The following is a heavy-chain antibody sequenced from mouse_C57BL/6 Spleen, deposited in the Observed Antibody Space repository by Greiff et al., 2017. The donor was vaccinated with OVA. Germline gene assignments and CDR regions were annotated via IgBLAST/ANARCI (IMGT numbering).Heavy chain of an antibody. CDR2: IYPRDGST. J-gene: IGHJ2*01. V-gene: IGHV1-78*01. CDR1: GYTFTDHT. CDR3: ARRNYYGSSYEEFDY. Sequence: QVQLQQSDAELVKPGASVKISCKVSGYTFTDHTIHWMKQRPEQGLEWIGYIYPRDGSTKYNEKFKGKATLTADKSSSTAYMQLNSLTSEDSAVYFCARRNYYGSSYEEFDYWGQGTTLTVSS. D-gene: IGHD1-1*01.